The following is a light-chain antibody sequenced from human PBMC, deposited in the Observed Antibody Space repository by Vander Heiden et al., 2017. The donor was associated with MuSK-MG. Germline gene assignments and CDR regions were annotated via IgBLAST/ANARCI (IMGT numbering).Light chain of an antibody. Sequence: IVMTQSPDSLAVSMGERATINCKSSQRVLYSSNNKNYLAWYQQKPGQPPKLLIYWASTRESGVPDRFSGSGSGTDFTLTISSRQAEDGAVYYCQQYYSTPFTFGPGTKVDIK. CDR1: QRVLYSSNNKNY. J-gene: IGKJ3*01. V-gene: IGKV4-1*01. CDR3: QQYYSTPFT. CDR2: WAS.